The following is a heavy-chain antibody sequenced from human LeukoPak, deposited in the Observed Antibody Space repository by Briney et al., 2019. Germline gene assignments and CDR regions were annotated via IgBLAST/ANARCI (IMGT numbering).Heavy chain of an antibody. CDR3: ASPTTLTYYYDSSGYYYPLDY. J-gene: IGHJ4*02. D-gene: IGHD3-22*01. CDR1: GYTLTELS. V-gene: IGHV1-24*01. CDR2: FDPEDGET. Sequence: ASVTVSCKVSGYTLTELSMHWVRQAPGKGLEWMGGFDPEDGETIYAQKFQGRVTMTEDTSTDTAYMELSSLRSEDTAVYYCASPTTLTYYYDSSGYYYPLDYWGQGTLVTVSS.